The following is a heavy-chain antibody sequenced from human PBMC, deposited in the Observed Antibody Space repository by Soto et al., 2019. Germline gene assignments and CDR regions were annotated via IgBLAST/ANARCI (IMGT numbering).Heavy chain of an antibody. V-gene: IGHV3-21*01. CDR3: ARDPPHGGTSSWDADS. D-gene: IGHD2-15*01. CDR1: GFIFSTNS. J-gene: IGHJ4*02. CDR2: ISSSGSFK. Sequence: EVRLVASGGGLVKPGGSLRLSCAASGFIFSTNSMNWVRQVPGKGLQWLSSISSSGSFKSYGDSVKGRVTISRDNAKNSLFLQMNNLRADDTGLYFCARDPPHGGTSSWDADSWGQGTLVTVSS.